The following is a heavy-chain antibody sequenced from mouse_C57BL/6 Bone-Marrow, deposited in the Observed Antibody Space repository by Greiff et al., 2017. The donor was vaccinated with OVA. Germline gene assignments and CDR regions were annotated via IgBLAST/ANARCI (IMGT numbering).Heavy chain of an antibody. D-gene: IGHD2-4*01. V-gene: IGHV1-82*01. CDR1: GYAFSSSC. Sequence: QVQLQQSGPELVKPGASVKISCKASGYAFSSSCMNWVKQRPGKGLEWIGRIYPGNGDTNYNGKFKGKATLTADKSSSTAYMQLSSLTSEDSAVYFCARLYCDYTGYAMDYWGQGTSVTVSS. CDR3: ARLYCDYTGYAMDY. J-gene: IGHJ4*01. CDR2: IYPGNGDT.